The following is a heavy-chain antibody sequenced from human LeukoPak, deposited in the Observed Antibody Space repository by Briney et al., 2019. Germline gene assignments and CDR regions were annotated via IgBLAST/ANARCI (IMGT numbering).Heavy chain of an antibody. D-gene: IGHD3-22*01. CDR2: INHSGST. Sequence: SETLSLTCVVYGGSFSGYYWSWIRQPPGKGLEWIEEINHSGSTNYNPSLKSRVTISVDTSKNQFSLKLSSVTAADTAVYYCARRYYELIYYYYGMDVWGKGTTVTVSS. CDR3: ARRYYELIYYYYGMDV. V-gene: IGHV4-34*01. CDR1: GGSFSGYY. J-gene: IGHJ6*04.